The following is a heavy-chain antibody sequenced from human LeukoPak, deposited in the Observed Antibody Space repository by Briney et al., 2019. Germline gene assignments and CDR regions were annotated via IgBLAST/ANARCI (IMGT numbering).Heavy chain of an antibody. Sequence: KPGGSLRLSCAASGFTFSTYNMNWVRQVPGKGREWVSSITSISTYMFYADSVKGRFTISRDNAQNSLYLQINSLRAEDTAVYYCARDPYSGRYGDYYYYYMDVWGKGTTVTVSS. D-gene: IGHD1-26*01. J-gene: IGHJ6*03. CDR3: ARDPYSGRYGDYYYYYMDV. CDR1: GFTFSTYN. V-gene: IGHV3-21*01. CDR2: ITSISTYM.